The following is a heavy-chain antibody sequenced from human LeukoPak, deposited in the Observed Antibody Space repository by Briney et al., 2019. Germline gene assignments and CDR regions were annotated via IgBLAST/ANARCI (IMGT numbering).Heavy chain of an antibody. D-gene: IGHD1-26*01. CDR1: GFTVGSNY. CDR2: MSSGGTT. CDR3: ATRGAPGYYYGMDV. Sequence: GGSLRLSCAASGFTVGSNYMSWIRLAPGKGLEWVSIMSSGGTTSYADSVKGRFIISRDNSRNTLYLQMNSLRAEDTGVYYCATRGAPGYYYGMDVWGQGTTVIVSS. V-gene: IGHV3-66*01. J-gene: IGHJ6*02.